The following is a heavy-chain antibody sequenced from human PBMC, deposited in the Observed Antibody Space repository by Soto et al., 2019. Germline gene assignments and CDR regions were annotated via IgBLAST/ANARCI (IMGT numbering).Heavy chain of an antibody. V-gene: IGHV2-5*02. CDR1: GFSLSTSGVG. CDR2: IYWDDDK. CDR3: AHRRTDGDYDWYFDL. J-gene: IGHJ2*01. Sequence: QITLKESGPTLVKPTQTLTLTCTFSGFSLSTSGVGVGWIRQPPGKALEWLALIYWDDDKRYSPSLKSRLTITKDTSKNQVVLTMTNMDPVDTATYYCAHRRTDGDYDWYFDLWGRGTLVTVSS. D-gene: IGHD4-17*01.